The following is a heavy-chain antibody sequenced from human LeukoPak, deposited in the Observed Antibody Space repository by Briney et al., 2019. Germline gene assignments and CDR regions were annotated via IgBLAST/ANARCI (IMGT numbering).Heavy chain of an antibody. CDR2: FDPEDGET. V-gene: IGHV1-24*01. J-gene: IGHJ4*02. CDR1: GYTLTELS. CDR3: ARDMRKWVVVDHRFDY. D-gene: IGHD3-22*01. Sequence: ASVKVSCKVSGYTLTELSMHWVRQAPGKGLEWMGGFDPEDGETIYAQKFQGRVTITADESTSTAYMGLSSLRSEDTAVYYCARDMRKWVVVDHRFDYWGQGTLVTVSS.